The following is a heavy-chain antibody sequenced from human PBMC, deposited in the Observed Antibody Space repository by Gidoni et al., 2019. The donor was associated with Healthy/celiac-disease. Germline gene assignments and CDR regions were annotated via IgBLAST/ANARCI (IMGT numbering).Heavy chain of an antibody. J-gene: IGHJ5*02. CDR3: ARVVAPYSGYDYQGNWFDP. V-gene: IGHV3-20*01. D-gene: IGHD5-12*01. CDR2: INWNGGST. CDR1: GFTFDDYG. Sequence: EVQLVESGGGVVRPGGALRLSGAASGFTFDDYGMSWVRQAPGKGLEWVSGINWNGGSTGYADSVKGRFTISRDNAKNSLYLQMNSLRAEDTALYHCARVVAPYSGYDYQGNWFDPWGQGTLVTVSS.